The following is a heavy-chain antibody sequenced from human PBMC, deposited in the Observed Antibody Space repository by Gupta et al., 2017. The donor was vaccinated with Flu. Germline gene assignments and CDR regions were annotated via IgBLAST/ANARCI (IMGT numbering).Heavy chain of an antibody. V-gene: IGHV4-34*01. CDR1: GGSFSGYY. CDR2: INHSGST. CDR3: ARTAKVDKVLRFLEWLLVGAFDY. D-gene: IGHD3-3*01. Sequence: QVQLQQWGAGLLKPSETLSLTCAVYGGSFSGYYWSWIRQPPGKGLEWIGEINHSGSTNYNPSLKSRVTISVDTSKNQFSLKLSSVTAADTAVYYCARTAKVDKVLRFLEWLLVGAFDYWGQGTLVTVSS. J-gene: IGHJ4*02.